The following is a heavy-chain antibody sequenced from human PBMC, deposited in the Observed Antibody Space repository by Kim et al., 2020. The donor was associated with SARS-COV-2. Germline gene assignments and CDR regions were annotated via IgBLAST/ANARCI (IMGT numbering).Heavy chain of an antibody. Sequence: GGSLRLSCAASGFTFSSYGMHWVRQAPGKGLEWVAVISYDGSNKYYADSVKGRFTISRDNSKNTLYLQMNSLRAEDTAVYYCAEDHTAGTFDYWGEGTLVTVSS. CDR2: ISYDGSNK. CDR3: AEDHTAGTFDY. CDR1: GFTFSSYG. D-gene: IGHD6-13*01. J-gene: IGHJ4*02. V-gene: IGHV3-30*18.